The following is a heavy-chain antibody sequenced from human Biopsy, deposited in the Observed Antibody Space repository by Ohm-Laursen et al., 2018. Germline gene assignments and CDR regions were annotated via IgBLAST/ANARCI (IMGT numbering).Heavy chain of an antibody. Sequence: SSVKASRKASGGTFQKYGVTWVRQAPGQGLEWMRGIIPMLGTVQYARKLRGRVTITADKPTSTAYMELTSLTSDDTAVYYCARDTLMAQHLVPGENWFDPWGQGTLVTVSS. V-gene: IGHV1-69*06. J-gene: IGHJ5*02. CDR1: GGTFQKYG. CDR3: ARDTLMAQHLVPGENWFDP. CDR2: IIPMLGTV. D-gene: IGHD3-10*01.